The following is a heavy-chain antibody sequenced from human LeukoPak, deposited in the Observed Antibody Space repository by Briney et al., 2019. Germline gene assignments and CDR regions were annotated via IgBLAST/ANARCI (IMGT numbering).Heavy chain of an antibody. J-gene: IGHJ3*02. Sequence: GVSVKVSCKASGYTFTSYAMHWVRQAPGQRLEWMGWINAGNGNTKYSQKFQGRVTITRDTSASTAYMELSSLRSEDTAVYYCARVHLGEAFDIWGQGTMVTVSS. CDR3: ARVHLGEAFDI. V-gene: IGHV1-3*01. CDR1: GYTFTSYA. D-gene: IGHD3-10*01. CDR2: INAGNGNT.